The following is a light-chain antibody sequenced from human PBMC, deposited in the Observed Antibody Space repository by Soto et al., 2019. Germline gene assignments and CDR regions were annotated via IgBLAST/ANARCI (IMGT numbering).Light chain of an antibody. CDR2: GAS. V-gene: IGKV3-15*01. Sequence: EIVMTQSPATLSVSPGERATLSCGASQSVSNNLAWYQQKPGQPPRLLIYGASTRATGVPARFSGSGSGTEFTLTISSLQSEDFAVCYCQQYNYWYTFGQGTKVDIK. CDR3: QQYNYWYT. J-gene: IGKJ2*01. CDR1: QSVSNN.